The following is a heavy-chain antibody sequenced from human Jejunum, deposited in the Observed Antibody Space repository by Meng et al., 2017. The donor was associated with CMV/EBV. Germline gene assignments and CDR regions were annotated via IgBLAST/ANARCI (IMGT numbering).Heavy chain of an antibody. CDR3: AKLPRKAATYVDY. D-gene: IGHD6-25*01. V-gene: IGHV3-23*03. J-gene: IGHJ4*02. CDR2: IYGAASSI. CDR1: SFTFGSYA. Sequence: SSFTFGSYAMSWVRQAPGKGLEWVSVIYGAASSIYYADSVKGRFTISRDDSKNTLYLQMNALRAEDTAVYYCAKLPRKAATYVDYWGQGTLVTVSS.